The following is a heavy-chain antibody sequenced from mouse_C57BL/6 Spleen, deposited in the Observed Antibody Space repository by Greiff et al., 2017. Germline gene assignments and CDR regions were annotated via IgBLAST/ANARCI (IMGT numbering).Heavy chain of an antibody. Sequence: QVQLQQSGAELARPGASVKLSCKASGYTFTSYGISWVKQRTGQGLEWIGEIYPRSGNTYYNEKFKGKATLTADKSSSTAYMELRSLTSEDSAVYFCARSGSSGYVRCAYWGQGTLVTVSA. CDR3: ARSGSSGYVRCAY. CDR1: GYTFTSYG. J-gene: IGHJ3*01. V-gene: IGHV1-81*01. D-gene: IGHD3-2*02. CDR2: IYPRSGNT.